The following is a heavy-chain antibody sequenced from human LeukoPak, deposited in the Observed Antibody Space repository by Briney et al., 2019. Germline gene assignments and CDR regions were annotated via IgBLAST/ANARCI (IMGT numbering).Heavy chain of an antibody. CDR3: ARAPPDSSGHHNRYFDL. CDR1: GGSISSSSYY. V-gene: IGHV4-39*01. Sequence: SETLSLTCTVSGGSISSSSYYWGWLRQPPGQGLEWIGSIYYSGSTYYNPSLKSRVTISVDTSKNLFSLKLSSVTAADTAVYYCARAPPDSSGHHNRYFDLWGRGTLVTVSS. D-gene: IGHD3-22*01. J-gene: IGHJ2*01. CDR2: IYYSGST.